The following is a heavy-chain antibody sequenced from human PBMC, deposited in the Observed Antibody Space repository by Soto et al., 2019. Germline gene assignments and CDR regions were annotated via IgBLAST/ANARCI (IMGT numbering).Heavy chain of an antibody. J-gene: IGHJ5*02. CDR2: IYWNDDK. D-gene: IGHD3-22*01. Sequence: QITLKESGPTLVKPTQTLTLTCTFSGFSLSTSGVGVGWIRQPPGKALEWLALIYWNDDKRYSPSLKSRLTITKDTSKNQVVLTKTDMDPVDTATYYCAHLYDSSGYKAPWGQGTLVTVSS. CDR3: AHLYDSSGYKAP. CDR1: GFSLSTSGVG. V-gene: IGHV2-5*01.